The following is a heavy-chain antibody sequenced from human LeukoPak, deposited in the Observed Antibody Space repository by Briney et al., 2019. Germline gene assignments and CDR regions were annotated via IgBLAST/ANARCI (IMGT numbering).Heavy chain of an antibody. CDR1: GFPFSIYT. CDR2: ISGSSNDI. J-gene: IGHJ4*02. V-gene: IGHV3-21*01. CDR3: ATDYYCSGGSCYPPD. Sequence: GGSLRLSCAASGFPFSIYTMNWVPQAPGKGLEWVSSISGSSNDIYYADSVKGRFTISRDNAKNSLYLQMNSLRAEDTAVYYCATDYYCSGGSCYPPDWGQGTLVTVSS. D-gene: IGHD2-15*01.